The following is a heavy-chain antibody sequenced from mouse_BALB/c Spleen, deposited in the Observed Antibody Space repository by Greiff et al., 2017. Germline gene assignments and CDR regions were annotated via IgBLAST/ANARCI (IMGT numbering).Heavy chain of an antibody. V-gene: IGHV6-6*02. CDR3: TRGDGYYPAWFAY. CDR1: GFTFSNYW. Sequence: VKLMESGGGLVQPGGSMKLSCVASGFTFSNYWMNWVRQSPEKGLEWVAEIRLKSNNYATHYAESVKGRFTISRDDSKSSVYLQMNNLRAEDTGIYYCTRGDGYYPAWFAYWGQGTLVTVSA. CDR2: IRLKSNNYAT. J-gene: IGHJ3*01. D-gene: IGHD2-3*01.